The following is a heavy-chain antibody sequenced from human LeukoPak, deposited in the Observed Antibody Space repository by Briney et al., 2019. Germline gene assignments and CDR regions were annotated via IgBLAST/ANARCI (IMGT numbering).Heavy chain of an antibody. CDR3: ARDLGPGQYYYYYIDV. J-gene: IGHJ6*03. D-gene: IGHD3-16*01. V-gene: IGHV3-7*01. Sequence: GGSLRLSCAASGFTVSSKYMSWVRQAPGKGLEWVANIKQDGSEKYYVDSVKGRFTISRDNAKNSLYLQMNSLRAEDTAVYYCARDLGPGQYYYYYIDVWGKGTTVTVSS. CDR2: IKQDGSEK. CDR1: GFTVSSKY.